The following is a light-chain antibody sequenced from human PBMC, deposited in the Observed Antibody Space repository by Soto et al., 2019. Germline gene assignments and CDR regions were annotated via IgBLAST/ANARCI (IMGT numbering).Light chain of an antibody. Sequence: QSVLTQPPSASGTPGQRVTISCSGTSSNIGINTVNWYQQLPGTAPKLLIHSDNQRPSGVPDRFSGSKSGTSASLAISGVQSEDEADYHCATWDASLNAVVFGGGTKLTVL. J-gene: IGLJ2*01. V-gene: IGLV1-44*01. CDR3: ATWDASLNAVV. CDR2: SDN. CDR1: SSNIGINT.